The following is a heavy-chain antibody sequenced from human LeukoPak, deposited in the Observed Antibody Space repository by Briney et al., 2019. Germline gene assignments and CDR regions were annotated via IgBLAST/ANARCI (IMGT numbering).Heavy chain of an antibody. D-gene: IGHD3-10*01. CDR3: ARDSYGSGSYYPAY. CDR2: SKNKPNIYTT. V-gene: IGHV3-72*01. CDR1: GFTFSDHY. Sequence: PGGSLRLSCAASGFTFSDHYMAWVRQAPGKGLEWVGRSKNKPNIYTTEYAASVKGRFTISRDDSKNTLYLQMNSLKTEDTAVYYCARDSYGSGSYYPAYWGQGTLVTVSS. J-gene: IGHJ4*02.